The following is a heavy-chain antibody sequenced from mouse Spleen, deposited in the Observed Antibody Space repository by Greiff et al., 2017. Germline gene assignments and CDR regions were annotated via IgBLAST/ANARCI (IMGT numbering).Heavy chain of an antibody. Sequence: VQRVESGPELVKPGASVKISCKVSGYAFSSSWMNWVKQRPGKGLEWIGRIYPGDGDTNYNGKFKGKATLTADKSSSTAYMQLSSLTSEDSAVYFCARYNWVLDYWGQGTTLTVSS. CDR1: GYAFSSSW. CDR3: ARYNWVLDY. V-gene: IGHV1-82*01. D-gene: IGHD4-1*01. CDR2: IYPGDGDT. J-gene: IGHJ2*01.